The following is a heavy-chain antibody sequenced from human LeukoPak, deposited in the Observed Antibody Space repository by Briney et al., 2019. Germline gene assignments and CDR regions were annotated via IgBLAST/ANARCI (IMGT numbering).Heavy chain of an antibody. Sequence: PGGSLRLSCAASGFTFSKYWMLWVRQATGKGLESVSRINTDGTVTTHADSVKGRFTVSRDNADNTMFLQMNSVRDEDTAVYYCATKQWLAPPPDSWGQGTPVTVSS. CDR1: GFTFSKYW. V-gene: IGHV3-74*01. J-gene: IGHJ4*02. D-gene: IGHD6-19*01. CDR2: INTDGTVT. CDR3: ATKQWLAPPPDS.